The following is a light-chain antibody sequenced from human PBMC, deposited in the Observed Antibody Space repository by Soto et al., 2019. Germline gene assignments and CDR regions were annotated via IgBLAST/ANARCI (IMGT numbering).Light chain of an antibody. CDR2: AAS. J-gene: IGKJ3*01. Sequence: EIVMTQSPATLSVSPGERASLSCRASQSVNSNLAWYQQKPGQAPRLLIYAASTGATGIPARFSGSGSGSDFTLTISSLQSEDFAVYYCQQYNSWPLTCGPGTKVDI. CDR3: QQYNSWPLT. CDR1: QSVNSN. V-gene: IGKV3-15*01.